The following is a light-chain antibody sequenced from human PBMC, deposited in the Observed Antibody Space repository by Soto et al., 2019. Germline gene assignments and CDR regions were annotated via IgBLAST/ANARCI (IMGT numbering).Light chain of an antibody. J-gene: IGLJ1*01. Sequence: QSVLTQPPSASGSPGQSVTISCTGTSSDVGAYTRVSWYQHHPGKAPKLMIYEVSKRPSGVPDRFSGSKSGNTASLTVSGLQAEDEADYFCSSYAGSNNAVFGTGTKVTVL. CDR3: SSYAGSNNAV. CDR2: EVS. V-gene: IGLV2-8*01. CDR1: SSDVGAYTR.